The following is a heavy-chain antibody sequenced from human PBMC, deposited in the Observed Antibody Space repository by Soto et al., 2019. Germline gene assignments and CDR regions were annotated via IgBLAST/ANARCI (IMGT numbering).Heavy chain of an antibody. J-gene: IGHJ5*02. D-gene: IGHD6-19*01. CDR2: IGGDGSSP. CDR3: AREIIAVLGSNRWFDP. CDR1: GFTFNNYW. V-gene: IGHV3-74*03. Sequence: EVQLVESGGGFVQPGGSLRLSCVAAGFTFNNYWMHLVREVPWKGLMGVSRIGGDGSSPAYSDSVEGRFTILRDNDKNTLYLQMNSVRIEDTAVYYCAREIIAVLGSNRWFDPWGQGSQVTVSS.